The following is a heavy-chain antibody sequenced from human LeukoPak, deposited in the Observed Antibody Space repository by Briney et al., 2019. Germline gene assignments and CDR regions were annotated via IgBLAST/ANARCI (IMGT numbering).Heavy chain of an antibody. Sequence: GGSLRLSCAASGFTFSSYWMHWVPQAPGKGLVWVSGFNSDGSSTTYADSVKGRFTISRDNAKNTLYLQMNSLSAEDTAVYYCARDLNVWGQGTTVTVSS. CDR3: ARDLNV. CDR1: GFTFSSYW. V-gene: IGHV3-74*01. J-gene: IGHJ6*02. CDR2: FNSDGSST.